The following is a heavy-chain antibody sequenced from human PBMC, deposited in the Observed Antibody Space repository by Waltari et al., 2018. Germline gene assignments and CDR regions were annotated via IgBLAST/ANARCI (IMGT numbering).Heavy chain of an antibody. CDR3: ATHIGSSSDDYCYYGMDV. CDR1: GGSISSYY. V-gene: IGHV4-59*01. CDR2: IYYSGST. J-gene: IGHJ6*02. Sequence: QVQLQESGPGLVKPSETLSLTCTVSGGSISSYYRSWLRQPPGKGLEWVGYIYYSGSTNYSPSLNSQVTISVDTSKNQCSLKLSSVTAADTAVYYCATHIGSSSDDYCYYGMDVWGQGTTVTVSS. D-gene: IGHD6-6*01.